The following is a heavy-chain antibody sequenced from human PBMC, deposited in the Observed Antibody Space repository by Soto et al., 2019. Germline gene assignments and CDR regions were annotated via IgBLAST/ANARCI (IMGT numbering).Heavy chain of an antibody. V-gene: IGHV1-8*01. Sequence: QVQLLKSGAEVKNPGASVKVSCKASGYTFTSYDITWLRQATGQGPEGMGWMNPNSGNTGYAQKLQGRVTRTRKTSISTAYMEQISLRSEDTAVDYCARGGERAAGRFDPWCQGTLVTVSS. CDR3: ARGGERAAGRFDP. CDR1: GYTFTSYD. CDR2: MNPNSGNT. D-gene: IGHD6-13*01. J-gene: IGHJ5*02.